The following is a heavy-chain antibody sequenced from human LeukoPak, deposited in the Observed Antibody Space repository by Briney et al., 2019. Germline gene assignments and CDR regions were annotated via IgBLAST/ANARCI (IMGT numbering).Heavy chain of an antibody. J-gene: IGHJ4*01. D-gene: IGHD4-23*01. CDR3: ARVGPGTVVTGNYDY. Sequence: ASVKVSCKASGYTLTGYYMHWVRQAPGQGLEWMGWINPNSGGTNYAQKFQGRVTMTRDTSISTAYMELSRLRSDDTAVYYCARVGPGTVVTGNYDYWGQGTLVTDSS. CDR2: INPNSGGT. V-gene: IGHV1-2*02. CDR1: GYTLTGYY.